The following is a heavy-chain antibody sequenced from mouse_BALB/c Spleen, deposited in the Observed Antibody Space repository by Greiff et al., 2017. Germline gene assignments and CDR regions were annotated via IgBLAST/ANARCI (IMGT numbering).Heavy chain of an antibody. Sequence: ESGPGLVKPSQSLSLTCSVTGYSITSGYYWNWIRQFPGNKLEWMGYISYDGSNNYNPSLKNRISITRDTSKNQFFLKLNSVTTEDTATYYCARAPFYLDVWGAGTTVTVSS. J-gene: IGHJ1*01. V-gene: IGHV3-6*02. CDR2: ISYDGSN. CDR1: GYSITSGYY. D-gene: IGHD1-1*01. CDR3: ARAPFYLDV.